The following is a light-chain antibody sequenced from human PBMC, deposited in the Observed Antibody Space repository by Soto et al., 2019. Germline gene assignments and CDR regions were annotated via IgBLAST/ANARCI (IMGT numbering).Light chain of an antibody. J-gene: IGKJ5*01. CDR3: QQYNTHST. CDR1: QSMSSW. Sequence: DIHMTQSPSTLSASVGNIFTITCRASQSMSSWLAWYKQKPGKAPKALIYDASTLRSGVPSRLSGGGSGTEFTLTISSMQPDDFATYYCQQYNTHSTFGHGTRLEIK. V-gene: IGKV1-5*01. CDR2: DAS.